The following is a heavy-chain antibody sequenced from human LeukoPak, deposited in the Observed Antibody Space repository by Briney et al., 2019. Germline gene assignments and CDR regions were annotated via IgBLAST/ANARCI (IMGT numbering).Heavy chain of an antibody. Sequence: PGGSLILSCAASGFTLSSYWVHWVRQPPGKGLMWLSRTNEDGSYAEFADSVKGRFTISRDNAKNTVYLQMNSLRTEDTAVYFCGRINYNGDYWGRGTLVTVSS. J-gene: IGHJ4*02. D-gene: IGHD3-10*01. V-gene: IGHV3-74*03. CDR3: GRINYNGDY. CDR2: TNEDGSYA. CDR1: GFTLSSYW.